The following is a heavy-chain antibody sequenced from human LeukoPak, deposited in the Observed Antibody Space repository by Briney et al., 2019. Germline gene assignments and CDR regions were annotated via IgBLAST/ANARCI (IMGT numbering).Heavy chain of an antibody. J-gene: IGHJ6*02. D-gene: IGHD3-22*01. Sequence: GASVKVSCKASGYTFTSYGISWVRQATGQGLEWMGWISAYNGNTNYAQKLQGRVTMTTDTSTSTAYMELRSLRSDDTAVYYCARVGQRTMIVVVFDGMDVWSQGTTVTVSS. CDR1: GYTFTSYG. CDR3: ARVGQRTMIVVVFDGMDV. V-gene: IGHV1-18*01. CDR2: ISAYNGNT.